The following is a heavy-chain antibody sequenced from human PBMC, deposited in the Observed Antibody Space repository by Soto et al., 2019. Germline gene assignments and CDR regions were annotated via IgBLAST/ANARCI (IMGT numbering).Heavy chain of an antibody. CDR3: ARVDSSGWYPPSWYFDY. Sequence: SETLSLTSTVSGGSISSYYWSWIRQPPGKGLEWIGYIYYSGSTNYNPSLKSRVTISVDTSKNQFSLKLSSVTAADTAVYYCARVDSSGWYPPSWYFDYWGQGTLVTVSS. V-gene: IGHV4-59*01. CDR1: GGSISSYY. CDR2: IYYSGST. J-gene: IGHJ4*02. D-gene: IGHD6-19*01.